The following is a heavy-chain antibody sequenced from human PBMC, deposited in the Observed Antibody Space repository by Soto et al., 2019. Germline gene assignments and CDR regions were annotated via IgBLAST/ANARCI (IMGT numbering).Heavy chain of an antibody. CDR1: VGSISSGGYY. V-gene: IGHV4-31*03. CDR3: ARDSMIEYNDVDDGYFDY. CDR2: IYYSGST. D-gene: IGHD3-22*01. J-gene: IGHJ4*02. Sequence: SETLSLTCTVSVGSISSGGYYWSWIRQHPGKGLEWIGYIYYSGSTYYNPSLKSRVTISVDTSKNQFSLKLSSVTAADTAVYYCARDSMIEYNDVDDGYFDYWGQGTLVTVSS.